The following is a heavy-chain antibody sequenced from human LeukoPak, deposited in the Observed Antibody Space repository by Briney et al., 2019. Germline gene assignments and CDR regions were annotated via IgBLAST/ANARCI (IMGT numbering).Heavy chain of an antibody. V-gene: IGHV1-2*02. CDR1: GYTFTGYY. J-gene: IGHJ4*02. D-gene: IGHD6-13*01. CDR3: ASRSIIAAAGSTADY. Sequence: ASVKVSCKASGYTFTGYYMHWVRQAPGQGLEWMGWINPNSGGTNYAQKFQGRATMTRDTSISTAYMELSRLRSDDTAVYYCASRSIIAAAGSTADYWGQGTLVTVSS. CDR2: INPNSGGT.